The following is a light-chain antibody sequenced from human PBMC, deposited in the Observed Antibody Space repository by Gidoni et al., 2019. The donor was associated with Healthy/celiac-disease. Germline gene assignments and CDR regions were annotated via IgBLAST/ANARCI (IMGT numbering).Light chain of an antibody. V-gene: IGLV3-1*01. CDR1: KLGDKY. Sequence: SYELTQPPSVSVSPGQTASITCSGDKLGDKYACWYQQKPGQSPVLVIYQDSKRTSGSPERFSGSNSGNTATLTISGNQAMDEVDYYCQAWDSSTAVVFGGGTKLTVL. CDR2: QDS. CDR3: QAWDSSTAVV. J-gene: IGLJ2*01.